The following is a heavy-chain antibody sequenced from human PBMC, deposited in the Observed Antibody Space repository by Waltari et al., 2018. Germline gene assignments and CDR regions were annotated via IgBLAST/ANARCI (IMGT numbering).Heavy chain of an antibody. D-gene: IGHD2-2*01. CDR3: ARVGSSHWVSRFNL. CDR2: IYTSGGT. V-gene: IGHV4-59*11. CDR1: GGSIGSHY. J-gene: IGHJ4*02. Sequence: QVQLQESGPGLVKPSETLSLTCTVPGGSIGSHYWSWMRQPPGKGLEWIGYIYTSGGTNYNPSLKSRVTISIDTSKNQFSLKLTSVTAADTAVYYCARVGSSHWVSRFNLWGRGTLVSVSS.